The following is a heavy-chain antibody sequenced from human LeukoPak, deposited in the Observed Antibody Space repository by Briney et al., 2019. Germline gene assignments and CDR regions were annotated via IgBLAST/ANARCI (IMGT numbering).Heavy chain of an antibody. CDR1: GYTFTSYG. V-gene: IGHV1-18*01. CDR3: ARGLNTVRYFDWFTPSRAYFQH. D-gene: IGHD3-9*01. Sequence: ASVKVSCRASGYTFTSYGISWVRQAPGQGLEWMGWISAYNGNTNYAQKLQGRVTMTTDTSTSTAYMELRSLRSEDTAVYYCARGLNTVRYFDWFTPSRAYFQHWGQGTLVTVSS. J-gene: IGHJ1*01. CDR2: ISAYNGNT.